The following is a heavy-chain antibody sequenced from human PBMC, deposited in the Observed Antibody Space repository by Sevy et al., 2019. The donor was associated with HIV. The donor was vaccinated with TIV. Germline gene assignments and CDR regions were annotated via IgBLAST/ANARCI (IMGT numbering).Heavy chain of an antibody. CDR1: GFPFRSYA. CDR3: AKEVSEHSYSDY. Sequence: GGSLRLPFVTPGFPFRSYAMSWAPKTPGKGLEWVSAMGGSADYTYYADSVKGRFTISRDNSKNTLYLQMNGLRAEDTAVYYCAKEVSEHSYSDYWGQGTLVTVSS. V-gene: IGHV3-23*01. J-gene: IGHJ4*02. CDR2: MGGSADYT. D-gene: IGHD3-10*01.